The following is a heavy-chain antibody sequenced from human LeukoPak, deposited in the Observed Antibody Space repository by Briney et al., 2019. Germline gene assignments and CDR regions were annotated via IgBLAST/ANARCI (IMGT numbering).Heavy chain of an antibody. CDR2: MNPNSGNT. V-gene: IGHV1-8*03. J-gene: IGHJ4*02. CDR1: GYTFTSYD. D-gene: IGHD3-3*01. Sequence: ASVKVSCKASGYTFTSYDINWARQATGQGLEWMGWMNPNSGNTGYAQKFQGRVTITRNTSISTAYMELSSLRPEDTAVYYCARGRAGAYDFWSGSQKYYFDYWGQGTLVTVSS. CDR3: ARGRAGAYDFWSGSQKYYFDY.